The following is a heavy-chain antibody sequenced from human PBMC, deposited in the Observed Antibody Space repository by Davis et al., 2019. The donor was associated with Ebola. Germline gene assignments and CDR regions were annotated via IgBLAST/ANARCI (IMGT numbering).Heavy chain of an antibody. J-gene: IGHJ4*02. V-gene: IGHV4-59*12. CDR2: IYYSGST. Sequence: MPSETLSLTCTVSGGSISSYYWSWIRQPPGKGLEWIGYIYYSGSTNYNPSLKSRVTISVDTSKNQFSLKLSSVTAADTAVYYCARESDYGDSYYFDYWGQGTLVTVSS. D-gene: IGHD4-17*01. CDR1: GGSISSYY. CDR3: ARESDYGDSYYFDY.